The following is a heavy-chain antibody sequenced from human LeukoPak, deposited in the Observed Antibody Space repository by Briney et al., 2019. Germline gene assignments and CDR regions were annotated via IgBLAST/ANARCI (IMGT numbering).Heavy chain of an antibody. CDR3: ARGGASSRYLNS. CDR1: GGSISNYY. Sequence: SETLSLTCTVSGGSISNYYWSWIRQSPGRGLEWIGYIYYTGSTNYNPSLKSRVTMSVDTSKNQFSLKLTSVTAADTAVYYCARGGASSRYLNSWGPGTLVTVSS. CDR2: IYYTGST. V-gene: IGHV4-59*01. D-gene: IGHD6-13*01. J-gene: IGHJ4*02.